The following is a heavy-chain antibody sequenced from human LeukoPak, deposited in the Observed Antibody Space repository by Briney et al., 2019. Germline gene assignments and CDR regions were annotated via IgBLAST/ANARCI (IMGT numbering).Heavy chain of an antibody. CDR3: TKPRDFYYYMDV. CDR1: GFTFSTYA. Sequence: GGSLRLSCAASGFTFSTYAMSWVRQAPGKGLEWVSTISAIGGSTYYADSVKGRFTISRDNSKSTLYLQMNSLGAEDTAVYYCTKPRDFYYYMDVWGKGTTVIVSS. V-gene: IGHV3-23*01. CDR2: ISAIGGST. J-gene: IGHJ6*03.